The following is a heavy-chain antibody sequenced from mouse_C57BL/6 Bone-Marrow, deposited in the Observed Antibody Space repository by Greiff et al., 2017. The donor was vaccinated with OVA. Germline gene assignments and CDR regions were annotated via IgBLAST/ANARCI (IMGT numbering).Heavy chain of an antibody. Sequence: DVKLQESGPGLVKPSQSLSLTCSVTGYSITSGYYWNWIRQFPGNKLEWMGYISYDGSNNYNPSLKNRITITRDTSKNQFFLKLNSVTTEDTATYYCARSPTYYWFAYWGQGTLVTVSA. V-gene: IGHV3-6*01. D-gene: IGHD1-1*01. CDR3: ARSPTYYWFAY. CDR2: ISYDGSN. CDR1: GYSITSGYY. J-gene: IGHJ3*01.